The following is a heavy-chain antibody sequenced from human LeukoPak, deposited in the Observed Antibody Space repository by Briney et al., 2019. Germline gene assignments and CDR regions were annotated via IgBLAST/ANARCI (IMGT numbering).Heavy chain of an antibody. CDR2: IYPGDSDT. V-gene: IGHV5-51*01. Sequence: GESLKISCKASGYSFTSYWIGWVRQMPGKGLEWMGIIYPGDSDTRYRPSFQGQVTISVYRSITTAYLQWSSLKASDSAIYFCATQPGLGYWGQGTLVTVSS. J-gene: IGHJ4*02. CDR1: GYSFTSYW. D-gene: IGHD1-26*01. CDR3: ATQPGLGY.